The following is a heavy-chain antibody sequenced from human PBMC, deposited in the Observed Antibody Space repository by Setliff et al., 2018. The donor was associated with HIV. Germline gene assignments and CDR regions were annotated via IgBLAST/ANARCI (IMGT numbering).Heavy chain of an antibody. CDR3: AWAGNYYHSRGYSDDAFDI. Sequence: GESLKISCEASGYSFTSYWIGWVRQMPGKGLEWVGIISPGDSDTRYSPSFQGQVTISADKSISTAYLQWTSLKTSDTAIYYCAWAGNYYHSRGYSDDAFDIWGQGTMVTVSS. D-gene: IGHD3-22*01. CDR2: ISPGDSDT. J-gene: IGHJ3*02. CDR1: GYSFTSYW. V-gene: IGHV5-51*01.